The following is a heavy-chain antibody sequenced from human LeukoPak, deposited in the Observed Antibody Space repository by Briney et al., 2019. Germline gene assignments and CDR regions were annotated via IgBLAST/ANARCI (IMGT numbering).Heavy chain of an antibody. V-gene: IGHV5-51*01. Sequence: GESLKISCQGSGYTLTRYWIGWVRQMPGKGLEWMGIIYPNDSDTRYSPSFQGQVTISADKSISTAYLQWSSLKASDTAMYYCARLTGSYWDYFDYWGQGTLVTVSS. D-gene: IGHD1-26*01. CDR1: GYTLTRYW. CDR2: IYPNDSDT. CDR3: ARLTGSYWDYFDY. J-gene: IGHJ4*02.